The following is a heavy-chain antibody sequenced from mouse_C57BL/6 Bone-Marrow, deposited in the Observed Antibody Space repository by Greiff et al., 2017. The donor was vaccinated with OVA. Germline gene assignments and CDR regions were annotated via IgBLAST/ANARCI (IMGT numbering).Heavy chain of an antibody. J-gene: IGHJ2*01. Sequence: EVKVVESGGGLVKPGGSLKLSCAASGFTFSDYGMHWVRQAPEKGLEWVAYISSGSSTIYYADTVKGRFTISRDNAKNTLFLQMTSLRSEDTAMYYCATYYGSSLYYFDYWGQGTTLTVSS. CDR1: GFTFSDYG. CDR3: ATYYGSSLYYFDY. D-gene: IGHD1-1*01. V-gene: IGHV5-17*01. CDR2: ISSGSSTI.